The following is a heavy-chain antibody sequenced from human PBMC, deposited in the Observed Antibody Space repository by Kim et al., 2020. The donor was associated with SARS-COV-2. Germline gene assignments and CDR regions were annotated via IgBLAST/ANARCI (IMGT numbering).Heavy chain of an antibody. CDR3: ARVRSGGFGSDYGMDV. V-gene: IGHV1-18*01. J-gene: IGHJ6*02. Sequence: ASVKVSCKASGYTFTSYGISWVRQAPGQGLEWMGWISAYNGNTNYAQKLQGRVTMTTDTSTSTAYMELRSLRSDDTAVYYCARVRSGGFGSDYGMDVWGQGTTVTVSS. D-gene: IGHD3-10*01. CDR1: GYTFTSYG. CDR2: ISAYNGNT.